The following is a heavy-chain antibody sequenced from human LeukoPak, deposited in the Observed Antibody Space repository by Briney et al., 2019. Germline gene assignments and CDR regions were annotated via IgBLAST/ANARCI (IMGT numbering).Heavy chain of an antibody. J-gene: IGHJ4*02. CDR3: AIAARLFDY. CDR1: GGSINNYY. V-gene: IGHV4-59*01. D-gene: IGHD6-6*01. Sequence: SETLSLTCTVSGGSINNYYWSWIRQPPGKGLEWIGYIYYSGSTNYNPSLKSRVTIPVDTSKNQFSLKLSSVTAADTAVYYCAIAARLFDYWGQGTLVTVSS. CDR2: IYYSGST.